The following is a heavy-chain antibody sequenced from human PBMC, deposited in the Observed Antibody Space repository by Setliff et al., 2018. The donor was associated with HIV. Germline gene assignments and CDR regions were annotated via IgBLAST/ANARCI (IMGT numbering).Heavy chain of an antibody. CDR1: GASISSDT. CDR3: ARGGTSSNWFDP. D-gene: IGHD1-26*01. V-gene: IGHV4-59*01. Sequence: SETLSLTCIVSGASISSDTWSWIRQPPGKGLQWIGFIYNSEMINYNPSLKSRVSMSLDTSKNQFSLKLTSVTAADTAVYCCARGGTSSNWFDPWGQGTLVTVSS. J-gene: IGHJ5*02. CDR2: IYNSEMI.